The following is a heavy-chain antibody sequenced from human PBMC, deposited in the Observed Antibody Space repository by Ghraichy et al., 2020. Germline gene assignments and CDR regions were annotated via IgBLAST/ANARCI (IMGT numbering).Heavy chain of an antibody. CDR3: AKDSSGWYASLNYFYYGMDV. CDR2: ISYDGSKK. Sequence: LSLTCAASGFTFSNFGMHWVRQAPGKGLEWVALISYDGSKKYYGDSVKGRFTISRDNSKNALYLEMNSLRADDTAVYYCAKDSSGWYASLNYFYYGMDVWGQGTSVTVSS. D-gene: IGHD6-19*01. CDR1: GFTFSNFG. J-gene: IGHJ6*02. V-gene: IGHV3-30*18.